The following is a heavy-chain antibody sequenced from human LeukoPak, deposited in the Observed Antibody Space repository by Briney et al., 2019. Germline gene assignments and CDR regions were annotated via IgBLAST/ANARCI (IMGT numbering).Heavy chain of an antibody. V-gene: IGHV5-51*01. J-gene: IGHJ4*02. D-gene: IGHD6-13*01. CDR3: ARSRTAAADFDY. Sequence: GESLKISCKGSGYSFTPYWIAWVRQMPGKGLEWMGIIYPADSDTRYSPSFQGQVTISTDKSISTACLQWSSLKASDSAIYYCARSRTAAADFDYWGQGTLVTVSS. CDR2: IYPADSDT. CDR1: GYSFTPYW.